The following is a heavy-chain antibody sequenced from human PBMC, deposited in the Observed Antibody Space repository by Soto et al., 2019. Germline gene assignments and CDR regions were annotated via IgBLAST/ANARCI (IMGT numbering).Heavy chain of an antibody. Sequence: EVQLLESGGGLVQPGGSLRLSCAASGFTFSSYAMSWVRQAPGKGLEWVSAISGRGGTTYYADSVKGRFTFSRDNSKNTLYPQMNSLRADDTAVYYCAKTANGWFSAFDIWGQGTMVTVSS. CDR2: ISGRGGTT. J-gene: IGHJ3*02. D-gene: IGHD6-19*01. CDR3: AKTANGWFSAFDI. CDR1: GFTFSSYA. V-gene: IGHV3-23*01.